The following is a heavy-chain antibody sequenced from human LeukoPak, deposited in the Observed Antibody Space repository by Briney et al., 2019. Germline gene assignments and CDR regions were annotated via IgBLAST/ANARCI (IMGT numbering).Heavy chain of an antibody. Sequence: PGGSLRLSCAASGFTFTTHAMSWVRQAPGKGLEWVSNISGGGDSTYYADSVEGRFTISRDNSKNTLYLQMNSLRAEDTAVYYCAKRGRTIIDYYYSAMDVWGQGTTATVSS. CDR1: GFTFTTHA. J-gene: IGHJ6*02. CDR3: AKRGRTIIDYYYSAMDV. V-gene: IGHV3-23*01. D-gene: IGHD1-1*01. CDR2: ISGGGDST.